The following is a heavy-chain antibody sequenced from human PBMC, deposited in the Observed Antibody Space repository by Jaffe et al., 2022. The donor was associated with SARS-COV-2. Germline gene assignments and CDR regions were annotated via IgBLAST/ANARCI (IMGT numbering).Heavy chain of an antibody. CDR1: GFTFRSYA. CDR2: INDGGGTT. J-gene: IGHJ6*02. CDR3: AIYCSSTTCKSYGMDV. V-gene: IGHV3-23*01. Sequence: EVQLLESGGGLVQPGGSLRLSCAASGFTFRSYAMTWVRQAPGKGLEWVSTINDGGGTTYYADSVKGRFTISRDNSKNTLFLQMNSLRAEDTAIYYCAIYCSSTTCKSYGMDVWGQGTTVTVSS. D-gene: IGHD2-2*01.